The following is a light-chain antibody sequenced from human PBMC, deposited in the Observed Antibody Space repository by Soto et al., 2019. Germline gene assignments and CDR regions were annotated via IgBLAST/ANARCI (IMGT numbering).Light chain of an antibody. CDR1: QSMTTK. Sequence: EIVMTQSPATLSVSPGEVVTLSFSASQSMTTKLAWYQQKPGQAPRLLIHGTFTRATGIPARFSGSGSGTEFTFTISSLQSEDFAVYYCQQRQYWPPITFGQGTRLEIK. CDR2: GTF. CDR3: QQRQYWPPIT. J-gene: IGKJ5*01. V-gene: IGKV3-15*01.